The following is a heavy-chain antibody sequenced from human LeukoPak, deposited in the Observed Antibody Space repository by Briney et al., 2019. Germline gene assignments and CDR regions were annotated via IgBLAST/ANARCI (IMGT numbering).Heavy chain of an antibody. Sequence: SETLSLTCAVYGGSFRGYYWSWIRQPPGKGLEWIGEINHSGSTNYNPSLKSRVTISVDTSKNQFSLQLSSVTAADTAVYYCARDRGYYDSSGYSDWGQGTLVTVSS. CDR3: ARDRGYYDSSGYSD. V-gene: IGHV4-34*01. CDR2: INHSGST. D-gene: IGHD3-22*01. J-gene: IGHJ4*02. CDR1: GGSFRGYY.